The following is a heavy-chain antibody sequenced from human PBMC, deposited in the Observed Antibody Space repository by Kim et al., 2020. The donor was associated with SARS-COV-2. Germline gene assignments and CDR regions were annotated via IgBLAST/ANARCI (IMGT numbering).Heavy chain of an antibody. CDR1: GYTFTSYY. Sequence: ASVKVSCKASGYTFTSYYKHWVRQAPGQGLEWMGIINPSGGSTSYAQKFQGRVTMTRDTSTSTVYMELSSLRSEDTAVYYCARDFNYYDSSGYYRAHDWFDPWGQGTLVTVSS. V-gene: IGHV1-46*01. J-gene: IGHJ5*02. D-gene: IGHD3-22*01. CDR3: ARDFNYYDSSGYYRAHDWFDP. CDR2: INPSGGST.